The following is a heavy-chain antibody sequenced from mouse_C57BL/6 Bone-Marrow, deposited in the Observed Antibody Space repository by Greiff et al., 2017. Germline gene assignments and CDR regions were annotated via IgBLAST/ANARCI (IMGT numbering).Heavy chain of an antibody. V-gene: IGHV5-6*01. CDR2: ISSGGSYT. D-gene: IGHD2-5*01. CDR1: GFTFSSYG. J-gene: IGHJ3*01. CDR3: ARQGATVVTTRGFAY. Sequence: EVQVVQSGGDLVKPGGSLKLSCAASGFTFSSYGMSWVRQTPDKRLEWVATISSGGSYTYYPDSVKGRFTISRDNAKNTLYLQMSSLKSEDTAMYYCARQGATVVTTRGFAYWGQGTLVTVSA.